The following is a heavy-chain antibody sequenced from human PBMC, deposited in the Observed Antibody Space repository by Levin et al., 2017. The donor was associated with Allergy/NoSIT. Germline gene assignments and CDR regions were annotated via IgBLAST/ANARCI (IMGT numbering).Heavy chain of an antibody. Sequence: PGGSLRLSCAASGFTFSSYGMHWVRQAPGKGLEWVALIWYDGSNKYYADSVKGRFTISRDNSKNTLYLQMNSLRAEDTAVYYCARPGVSVMVRGVIIMAPFDYWGQGTLVTVSS. CDR2: IWYDGSNK. CDR3: ARPGVSVMVRGVIIMAPFDY. D-gene: IGHD3-10*01. V-gene: IGHV3-33*01. CDR1: GFTFSSYG. J-gene: IGHJ4*02.